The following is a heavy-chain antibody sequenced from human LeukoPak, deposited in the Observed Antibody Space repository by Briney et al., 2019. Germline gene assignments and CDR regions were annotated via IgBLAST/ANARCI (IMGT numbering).Heavy chain of an antibody. CDR3: AILSKAPPWFDGNVYYHFDT. Sequence: GASVKFSCKRSGYTISAYDVNWLRQTAGQGLEWMGWMSPDTGFSGYAQKFQGRVTMTRDTSTRTAYMELTSLRSEDTAVYFCAILSKAPPWFDGNVYYHFDTWGQGTLVTVSS. CDR2: MSPDTGFS. V-gene: IGHV1-8*01. D-gene: IGHD2-15*01. CDR1: GYTISAYD. J-gene: IGHJ5*02.